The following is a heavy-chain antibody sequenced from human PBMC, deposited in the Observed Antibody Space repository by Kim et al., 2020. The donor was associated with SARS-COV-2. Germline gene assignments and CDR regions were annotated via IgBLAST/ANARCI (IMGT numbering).Heavy chain of an antibody. CDR3: AKSNSGDSKRHGFDV. CDR1: DFTFSDSA. V-gene: IGHV3-23*01. D-gene: IGHD4-17*01. CDR2: ISSNGVTS. Sequence: GGSLRLSCAAFDFTFSDSAMSWVRQAPGKGLEWVSGISSNGVTSYYTDSVRGRFTIFRDNSKNTLYLQMNTLGVADSAIYYCAKSNSGDSKRHGFDVWG. J-gene: IGHJ3*01.